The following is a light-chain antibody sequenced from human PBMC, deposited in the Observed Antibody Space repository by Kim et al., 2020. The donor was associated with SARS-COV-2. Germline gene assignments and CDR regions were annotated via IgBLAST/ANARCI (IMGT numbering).Light chain of an antibody. CDR1: SSDVGANNY. CDR2: DVS. Sequence: QSALTQPASVSGSPGQSITISCTGTSSDVGANNYVSWYQQHPGEAPKLMIHDVSKRPSGVSDRFSGSKSGNTASLTISGLQAEDEAVYYCSSHVSSTSLGFGTGTKVTVL. V-gene: IGLV2-14*03. CDR3: SSHVSSTSLG. J-gene: IGLJ1*01.